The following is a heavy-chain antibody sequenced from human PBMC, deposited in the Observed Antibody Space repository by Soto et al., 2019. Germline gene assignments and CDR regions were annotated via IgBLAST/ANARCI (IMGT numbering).Heavy chain of an antibody. V-gene: IGHV5-51*01. CDR1: GYSFTSYW. D-gene: IGHD6-13*01. Sequence: PGESLKISCKGSGYSFTSYWIGWVRQMPGKGLEWMGIIYPGDSDTRYSPSFQGQVTISADKSISTAYLQWSSLKASDTAMYYCARRYLSSWYRRGVDWFDPWGQGTLVTVSS. J-gene: IGHJ5*02. CDR2: IYPGDSDT. CDR3: ARRYLSSWYRRGVDWFDP.